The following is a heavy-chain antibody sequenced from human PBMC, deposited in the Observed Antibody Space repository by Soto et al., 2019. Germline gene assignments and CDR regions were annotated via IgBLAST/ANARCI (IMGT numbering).Heavy chain of an antibody. CDR2: ISGTGVYI. CDR3: AREGALKPFSS. Sequence: GGSLRLSCVASGFTFSNYNMNWVRQAPGKGLEWVSHISGTGVYIHYADAVKGRFTISRDNAKSSVYLQMNSLRVEDTAAYYCAREGALKPFSSWGQGALVTVS. CDR1: GFTFSNYN. J-gene: IGHJ5*02. V-gene: IGHV3-21*01.